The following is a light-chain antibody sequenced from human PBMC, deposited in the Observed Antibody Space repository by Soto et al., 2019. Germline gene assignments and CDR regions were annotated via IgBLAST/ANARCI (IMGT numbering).Light chain of an antibody. CDR2: GNS. CDR1: SSNIGAGYD. V-gene: IGLV1-40*01. Sequence: QSALTQPPSVSGAPGQRVTISCTVSSSNIGAGYDVHWYQQLPGTAPKLLIYGNSNRPSGVPDRFSGSKSGTSVSLAITGLQAEDEADYYCQSYDSSLSGYVFGTGTQLTVL. J-gene: IGLJ1*01. CDR3: QSYDSSLSGYV.